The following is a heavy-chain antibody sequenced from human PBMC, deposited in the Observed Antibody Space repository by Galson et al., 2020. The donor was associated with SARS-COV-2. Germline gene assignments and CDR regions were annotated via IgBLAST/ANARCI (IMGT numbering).Heavy chain of an antibody. D-gene: IGHD2-2*01. CDR3: AVSSTGYYYYGMDV. CDR1: GGSFRSYY. Sequence: SETLSLTCAVYGGSFRSYYWSWIRQPPGKGLEWIGVINHRGSTHYNPSLKSRVTISASKIQFSLRLSSVTAADTAVYYCAVSSTGYYYYGMDVWGQGTTVTVSS. V-gene: IGHV4-34*01. CDR2: INHRGST. J-gene: IGHJ6*02.